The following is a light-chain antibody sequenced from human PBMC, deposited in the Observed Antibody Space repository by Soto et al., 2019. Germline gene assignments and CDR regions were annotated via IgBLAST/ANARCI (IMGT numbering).Light chain of an antibody. CDR3: QQYNTYVWT. CDR2: AAS. J-gene: IGKJ1*01. CDR1: QGIRND. V-gene: IGKV1-6*01. Sequence: IQMTQSPSSLSAPVGDRVTITCRASQGIRNDLGWYQQKPGKAPKLLIYAASSLQSGVPSRFRGSGSGTDFTLTISRLQPDDFATYYCQQYNTYVWTFGQGTKVDIK.